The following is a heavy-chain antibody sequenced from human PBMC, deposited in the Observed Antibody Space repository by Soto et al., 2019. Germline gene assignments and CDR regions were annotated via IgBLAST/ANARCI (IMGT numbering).Heavy chain of an antibody. V-gene: IGHV4-31*03. Sequence: PSETLSLTCTVSGGSTSSGGYYWNWIRQHPGKGLEWIGYIYYSGSTYYNPSLKSRLTISVDTSKTQFSLKLSSVTAADTAVYYCARTYGSGSWGYFDYWGQGTLVTVSS. CDR1: GGSTSSGGYY. CDR2: IYYSGST. J-gene: IGHJ4*02. CDR3: ARTYGSGSWGYFDY. D-gene: IGHD3-10*01.